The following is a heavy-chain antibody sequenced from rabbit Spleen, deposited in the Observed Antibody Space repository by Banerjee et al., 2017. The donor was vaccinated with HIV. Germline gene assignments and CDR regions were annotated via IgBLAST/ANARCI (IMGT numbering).Heavy chain of an antibody. CDR1: GVSFSDKDV. J-gene: IGHJ4*01. V-gene: IGHV1S45*01. Sequence: EQLEESGGGLVKPEGSLTLTCKASGVSFSDKDVMCWVRQAPGKGLEWIACINIVTGKSVYASWAEGRFIMSRTSSTTVTLQMTSLTAADTATYFCARDDGSGHYIDGYFNLWGPGTLVTVS. CDR2: INIVTGKS. D-gene: IGHD1-1*01. CDR3: ARDDGSGHYIDGYFNL.